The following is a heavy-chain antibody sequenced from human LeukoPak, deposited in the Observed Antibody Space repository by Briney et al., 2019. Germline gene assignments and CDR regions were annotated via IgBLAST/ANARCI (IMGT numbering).Heavy chain of an antibody. CDR2: ISAYNGNT. D-gene: IGHD1/OR15-1a*01. Sequence: GASVKVSCKASGYTFTSYGISWVRQAPGQGLEWMGWISAYNGNTNYAQKLQGRVTMTTDTSTSTAYMELRSLRSDDTAVYYCARVRTGDPYYYYYYMDVWGKGTTVTVSS. CDR1: GYTFTSYG. V-gene: IGHV1-18*01. CDR3: ARVRTGDPYYYYYYMDV. J-gene: IGHJ6*03.